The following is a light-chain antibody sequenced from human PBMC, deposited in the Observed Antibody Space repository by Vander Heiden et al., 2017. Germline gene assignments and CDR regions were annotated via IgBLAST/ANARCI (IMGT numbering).Light chain of an antibody. CDR2: GAS. CDR1: QSVSSN. J-gene: IGKJ1*01. V-gene: IGKV3-15*01. CDR3: QQYNNWPPWT. Sequence: ELVMTQSPATLSVSPGERATLPCTANQSVSSNLAWYQQKCGQAPRLLIHGASTRATGIPARFSGSGSGAEFTLTITSLQSEDFAVYYCQQYNNWPPWTFGQGTKVEIK.